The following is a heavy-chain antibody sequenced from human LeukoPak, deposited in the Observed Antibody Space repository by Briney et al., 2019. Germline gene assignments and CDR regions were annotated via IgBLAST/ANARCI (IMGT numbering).Heavy chain of an antibody. CDR2: INPSGGST. V-gene: IGHV1-46*01. Sequence: GASVKVSCKASGYTFTSYYMHWVRQAPGQGLEWMGIINPSGGSTSYAQKFQGRVTMTRDTSTSTVYMELSSLRSEDTAVYYCARDLGAMAKEYYYYGMDVWGQGTTVTVSS. CDR3: ARDLGAMAKEYYYYGMDV. D-gene: IGHD1-26*01. CDR1: GYTFTSYY. J-gene: IGHJ6*02.